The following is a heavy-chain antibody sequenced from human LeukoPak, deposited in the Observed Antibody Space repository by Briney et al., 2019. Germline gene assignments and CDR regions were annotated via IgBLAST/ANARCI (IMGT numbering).Heavy chain of an antibody. CDR3: ARVKTYYYGSSGEPLIDY. D-gene: IGHD3-22*01. CDR1: GGTFSSYA. Sequence: GASVKVSCKASGGTFSSYAISWVRQAPGQGLEWMGWISAYNGNTNYAQKLQGRVTMTTDASTSTAYMELRSLRSDDTAVYYCARVKTYYYGSSGEPLIDYWGQGTLVTVSS. CDR2: ISAYNGNT. V-gene: IGHV1-18*01. J-gene: IGHJ4*02.